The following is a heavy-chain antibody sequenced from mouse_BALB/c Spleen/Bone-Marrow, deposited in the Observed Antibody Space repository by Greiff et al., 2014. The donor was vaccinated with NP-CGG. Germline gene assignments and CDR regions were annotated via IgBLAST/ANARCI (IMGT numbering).Heavy chain of an antibody. CDR3: GGGGGRGGYWYFDV. CDR1: GYTFSSYW. CDR2: ILPGSGST. J-gene: IGHJ1*01. Sequence: QVQLQQSGAELMKPGASVKISCKATGYTFSSYWIEWVKQRPGHGPEWIGEILPGSGSTNYNEKFKGKATFTADTSSNTAYMQLSSRTSEDSSGYYCGGGGGRGGYWYFDVWGAGTTVTVSS. V-gene: IGHV1-9*01.